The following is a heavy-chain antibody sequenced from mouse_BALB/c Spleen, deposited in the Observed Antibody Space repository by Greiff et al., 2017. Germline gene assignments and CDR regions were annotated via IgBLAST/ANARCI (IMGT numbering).Heavy chain of an antibody. V-gene: IGHV1-54*01. CDR3: ANWDEGAMDY. CDR2: INPGSGGT. Sequence: QVQLQQSGAELVRPGTSVKVSCKASGYAFTNYLIEWVKQRPGQGLEWIGVINPGSGGTNYNEKFKGKATLTADKSSSTAYMQLSSLTSDDSAVYFCANWDEGAMDYWGQGTSVTVSS. CDR1: GYAFTNYL. J-gene: IGHJ4*01. D-gene: IGHD4-1*01.